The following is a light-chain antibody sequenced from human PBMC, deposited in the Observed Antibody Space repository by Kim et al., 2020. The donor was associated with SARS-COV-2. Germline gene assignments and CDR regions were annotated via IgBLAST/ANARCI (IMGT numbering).Light chain of an antibody. J-gene: IGLJ3*02. CDR3: AAWDDNLNGWV. Sequence: QSVLTQPPSASGTPGQRVTISCSGSSSNIGSNTVNWYQQLPGTAPKLLIYSNNQRPSGVPDRFSGSKSGTSASLAISGLQSEDEADYYCAAWDDNLNGWVFGGGNQLAV. CDR1: SSNIGSNT. V-gene: IGLV1-44*01. CDR2: SNN.